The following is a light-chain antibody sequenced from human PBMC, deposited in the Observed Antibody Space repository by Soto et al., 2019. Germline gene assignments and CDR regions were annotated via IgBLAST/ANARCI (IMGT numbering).Light chain of an antibody. CDR2: GAS. Sequence: EIVFTQSPATLSLSPVERATLSCRASQIISSSYLAWYQQKPGQAPRLLIYGASTRATGIPDRFSGSGSGTDFTLTISRLEPEDFAVYYCQQYVERSPITFGQGTKVDIK. CDR1: QIISSSY. V-gene: IGKV3-20*01. CDR3: QQYVERSPIT. J-gene: IGKJ1*01.